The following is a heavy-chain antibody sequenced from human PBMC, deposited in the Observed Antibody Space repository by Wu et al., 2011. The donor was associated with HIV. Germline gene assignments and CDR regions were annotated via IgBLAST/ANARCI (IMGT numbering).Heavy chain of an antibody. CDR2: INPNSGGT. V-gene: IGHV1-2*02. CDR1: RYTFTGYY. Sequence: QVQLVQSGAEVKKPGASVKVSCKASRYTFTGYYMHWVRQAPGQGLEWMGWINPNSGGTNYAQKFQGRVTMTRDTSTSTTYMELSSLKSEDTAVYYCATRGTVPMSGSKTGHDYYYMDIWAKGHRSPSP. D-gene: IGHD2-8*01. CDR3: ATRGTVPMSGSKTGHDYYYMDI. J-gene: IGHJ6*03.